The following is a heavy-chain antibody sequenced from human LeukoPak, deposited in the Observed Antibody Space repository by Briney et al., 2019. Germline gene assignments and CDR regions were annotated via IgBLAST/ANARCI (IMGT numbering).Heavy chain of an antibody. CDR1: GGSISSGDYY. V-gene: IGHV4-30-4*01. CDR2: TYYSGNT. Sequence: SETLSLTCTVSGGSISSGDYYWSWIRQPPGKGLEWTGYTYYSGNTYYNPSLKSRVTISVDTSKNQFSLKLSSVTAADTAVYYCARVSGSGTYYGGYGRINWFAPWGQGTLVTVSS. D-gene: IGHD3-10*01. J-gene: IGHJ5*02. CDR3: ARVSGSGTYYGGYGRINWFAP.